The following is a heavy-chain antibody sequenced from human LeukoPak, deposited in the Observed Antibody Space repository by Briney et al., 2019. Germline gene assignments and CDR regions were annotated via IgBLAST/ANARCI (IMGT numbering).Heavy chain of an antibody. CDR2: IHYSGST. J-gene: IGHJ4*02. Sequence: SETLSLTCTVSGGTISSYYWNWIPQPPGKGLEWIGYIHYSGSTKYNPSLKSRVTISVDTSKNQFSLKLSSLTAADTAVYYCARWYTSGWAFDFWGQGTLVTVSS. V-gene: IGHV4-59*08. D-gene: IGHD6-19*01. CDR3: ARWYTSGWAFDF. CDR1: GGTISSYY.